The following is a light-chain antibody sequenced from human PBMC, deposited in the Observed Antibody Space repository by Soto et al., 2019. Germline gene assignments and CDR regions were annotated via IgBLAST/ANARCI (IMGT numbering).Light chain of an antibody. Sequence: DIQMTQSPSTLSASVGDRVTITCRASPSISSWLAWYQQKPGKAPKLLIYDASSLESGVPSRFSGSGSGTEFTLTISSLQPDDFATYYCQQYNSYSPTFDQGTKVEIK. CDR1: PSISSW. CDR3: QQYNSYSPT. V-gene: IGKV1-5*01. CDR2: DAS. J-gene: IGKJ1*01.